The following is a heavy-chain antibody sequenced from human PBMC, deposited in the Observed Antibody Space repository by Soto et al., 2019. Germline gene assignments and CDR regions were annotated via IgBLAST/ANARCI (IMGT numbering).Heavy chain of an antibody. CDR1: GYTFTSYA. CDR3: VIPRIMSKPY. D-gene: IGHD3-16*01. Sequence: QVQLVQSEAEVKKPGASVRVSCKASGYTFTSYAINWVRQAPGQGLEWMGWIRNYNGNTKFAKKFQGRVTMTTDTSTATAYMELRSLRSNDTAVYYCVIPRIMSKPYWGQGTLVTVSS. V-gene: IGHV1-18*01. J-gene: IGHJ4*02. CDR2: IRNYNGNT.